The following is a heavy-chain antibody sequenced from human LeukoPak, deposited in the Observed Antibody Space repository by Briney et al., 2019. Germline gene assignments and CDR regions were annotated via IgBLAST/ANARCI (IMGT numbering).Heavy chain of an antibody. D-gene: IGHD2-15*01. J-gene: IGHJ6*02. CDR2: IYYSGST. Sequence: SETLSLTCTVSGGSISSYYWSWIRQPPGKGLEWIGYIYYSGSTNYNPSLKSRVTISVDTSKNQFSLKLSSVTAADTAVYYCARTPIPYCSGGSCYSVGYYYYYGMDVWGQGTTVTVSS. V-gene: IGHV4-59*08. CDR3: ARTPIPYCSGGSCYSVGYYYYYGMDV. CDR1: GGSISSYY.